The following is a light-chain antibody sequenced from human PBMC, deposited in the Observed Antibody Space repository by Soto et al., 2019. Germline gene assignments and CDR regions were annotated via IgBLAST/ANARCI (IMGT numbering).Light chain of an antibody. J-gene: IGKJ1*01. CDR2: GAS. Sequence: ESGLTQSPGVLAVSLKKRATLSCRASQSISGSYLAWYQQKPGQAPRLLIYGASSRATGFPDRFSGSGSGTDFTLTISSLEPEDFAVYYCQQYGSSPRTFGQGTKVDIK. CDR1: QSISGSY. CDR3: QQYGSSPRT. V-gene: IGKV3-20*01.